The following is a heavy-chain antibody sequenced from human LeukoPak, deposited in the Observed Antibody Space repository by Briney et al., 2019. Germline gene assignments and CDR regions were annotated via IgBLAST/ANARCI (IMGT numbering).Heavy chain of an antibody. CDR1: GGSISNYY. D-gene: IGHD3-22*01. CDR2: IYGSGST. J-gene: IGHJ5*02. Sequence: SETLSLTCSVSGGSISNYYWSWIRQPAGKGLEWIGHIYGSGSTNYNPSLKSRVTMSGDTSKNQVSLKLNSVTAADTAVYYCARLTTSDYYSFDNWGRRILVTVSS. CDR3: ARLTTSDYYSFDN. V-gene: IGHV4-4*07.